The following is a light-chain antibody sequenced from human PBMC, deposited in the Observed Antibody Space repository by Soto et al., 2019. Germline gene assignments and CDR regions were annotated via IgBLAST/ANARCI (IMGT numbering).Light chain of an antibody. CDR2: SAS. V-gene: IGKV3-15*01. CDR1: QTIDTN. CDR3: QPYNNWPPWT. J-gene: IGKJ1*01. Sequence: EIVMTQSPATLSVSPGERATLSCSASQTIDTNLAWYQHKPGQAPRLLIYSASTRATGVPRRFSGSGSGTDFTLTIGSLQAKDFAVYYCQPYNNWPPWTFGQGTKVEVK.